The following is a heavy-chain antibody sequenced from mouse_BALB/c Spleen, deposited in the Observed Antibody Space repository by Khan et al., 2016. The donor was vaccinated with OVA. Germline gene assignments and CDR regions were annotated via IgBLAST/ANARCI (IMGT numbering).Heavy chain of an antibody. J-gene: IGHJ3*01. Sequence: QVQLQQSGAELVRPGSSVKISCKASGYTFSSSWMNWVKQRPGQGLEWIGQIYPGDGDNNYNGKFKGKATLTADKSSRTAYMQLSSLTSEDSAVYLWARYYGSRVAYWGQGTLVTVSA. CDR1: GYTFSSSW. CDR3: ARYYGSRVAY. V-gene: IGHV1-80*01. CDR2: IYPGDGDN. D-gene: IGHD1-1*01.